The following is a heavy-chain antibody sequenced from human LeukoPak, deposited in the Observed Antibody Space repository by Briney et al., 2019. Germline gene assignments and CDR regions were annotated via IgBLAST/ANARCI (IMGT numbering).Heavy chain of an antibody. D-gene: IGHD3-10*01. CDR1: GISFRNYA. CDR2: LRGNDET. CDR3: ARASWVSDPDAVR. Sequence: GGSLRLSCAASGISFRNYAMSWVRQAPARGPEWVSSLRGNDETFYADSVKGRFTLSRDDSRNTVYLQLNNLRVEDTAIYYCARASWVSDPDAVRWGQGTQVTVSS. J-gene: IGHJ4*02. V-gene: IGHV3-23*01.